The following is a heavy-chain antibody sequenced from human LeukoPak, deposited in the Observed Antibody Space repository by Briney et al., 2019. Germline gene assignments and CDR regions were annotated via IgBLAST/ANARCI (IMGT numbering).Heavy chain of an antibody. Sequence: SETLSLTCTVSGGSISSYYWSWIRQTPGKGLEWIGYIHYSGRTNYNPSLKSRATISVDTSRNQFSLRLSSVTAADTAVYYCARDGKESDYLAFDIWGQGTMVTVSS. J-gene: IGHJ3*02. CDR2: IHYSGRT. V-gene: IGHV4-59*01. D-gene: IGHD3-22*01. CDR3: ARDGKESDYLAFDI. CDR1: GGSISSYY.